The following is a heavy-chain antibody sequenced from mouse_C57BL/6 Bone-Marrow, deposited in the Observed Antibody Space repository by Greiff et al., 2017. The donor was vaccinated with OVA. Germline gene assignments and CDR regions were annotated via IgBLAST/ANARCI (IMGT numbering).Heavy chain of an antibody. CDR1: GFSLTSYG. CDR2: IWSGGST. J-gene: IGHJ4*01. CDR3: AKGLRFYAMDY. Sequence: VKLVESGPGLVQPSQSLSITCTVSGFSLTSYGVHWVRQSPGKGLEWLGVIWSGGSTDYNAAFISRLSISKDNSKSQVFFKMNSLQADDTAIYYCAKGLRFYAMDYWGQGTSVTVSS. D-gene: IGHD1-1*01. V-gene: IGHV2-2*01.